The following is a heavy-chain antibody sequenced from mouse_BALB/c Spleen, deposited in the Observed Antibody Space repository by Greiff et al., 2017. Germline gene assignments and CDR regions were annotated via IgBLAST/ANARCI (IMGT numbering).Heavy chain of an antibody. D-gene: IGHD1-1*01. CDR2: IYPGNGDT. CDR1: GYTFTSYN. Sequence: LQQPGAELVKPGASVKMSCKASGYTFTSYNMHWVKQTPGQGLEWIGAIYPGNGDTSYNQKFKGKATLTADKSSSTAYMQLSSLTSEDSAVYYCARRALYYYGSSSDYWGQGTTLTVSS. V-gene: IGHV1-12*01. CDR3: ARRALYYYGSSSDY. J-gene: IGHJ2*01.